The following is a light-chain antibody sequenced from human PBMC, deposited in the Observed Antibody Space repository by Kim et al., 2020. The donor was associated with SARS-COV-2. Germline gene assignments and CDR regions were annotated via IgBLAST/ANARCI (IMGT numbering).Light chain of an antibody. CDR1: QSVSSGN. CDR2: GAS. CDR3: QQYGETPYT. Sequence: LSLGQRVTRSCRASQSVSSGNVAWYQQRPGQSPRLLMYGASSGVAGTPDSFSGGGSGTDSTLTISRLDPEDFAVYYCQQYGETPYTFGQGTKLEI. V-gene: IGKV3-20*01. J-gene: IGKJ2*01.